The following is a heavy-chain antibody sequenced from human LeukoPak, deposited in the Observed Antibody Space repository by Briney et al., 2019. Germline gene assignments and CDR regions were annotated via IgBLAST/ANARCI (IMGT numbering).Heavy chain of an antibody. V-gene: IGHV4-34*01. CDR3: ARRISMVRGQDYMDV. CDR1: GGSFSGYY. CDR2: INHSGST. Sequence: PSETLSLTCAVYGGSFSGYYWSWIRQPPGKGLEWIGEINHSGSTNYNPSLKSRVTISVDTSKKQFSLKLRSVTAADTAVYYCARRISMVRGQDYMDVWGRGTTVTASS. J-gene: IGHJ6*03. D-gene: IGHD3-10*01.